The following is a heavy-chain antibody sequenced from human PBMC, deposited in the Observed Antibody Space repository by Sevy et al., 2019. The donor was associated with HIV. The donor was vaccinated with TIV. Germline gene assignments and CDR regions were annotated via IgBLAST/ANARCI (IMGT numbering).Heavy chain of an antibody. CDR3: ARQRIKYDILTGYSNGNKFDP. CDR2: IYYSGST. J-gene: IGHJ5*02. D-gene: IGHD3-9*01. V-gene: IGHV4-30-4*01. Sequence: SETLSLTYTVSGGSISSGDYYWSWIRQPPGKGLEWIGYIYYSGSTYYNPSLKSRVTISVDTSKNQFSLKLSSVTAADTAVYYCARQRIKYDILTGYSNGNKFDPWGQGTLVTVSS. CDR1: GGSISSGDYY.